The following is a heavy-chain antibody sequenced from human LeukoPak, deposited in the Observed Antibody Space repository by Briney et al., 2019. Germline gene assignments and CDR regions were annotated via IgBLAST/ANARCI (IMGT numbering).Heavy chain of an antibody. J-gene: IGHJ4*02. V-gene: IGHV1-69*05. CDR2: IIPIFGTA. CDR1: GGTFSSYA. CDR3: AADVDTAMAPRPNLDY. Sequence: ASVKVSCKASGGTFSSYAISWVRQAPGQGLEWMGGIIPIFGTANYAQKFQGRVTITTDESTSTAYMELSSLGSEDTAVYYCAADVDTAMAPRPNLDYWGQGTLVTVSS. D-gene: IGHD5-18*01.